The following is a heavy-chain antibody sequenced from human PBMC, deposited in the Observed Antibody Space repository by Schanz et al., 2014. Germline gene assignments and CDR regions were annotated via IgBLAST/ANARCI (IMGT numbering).Heavy chain of an antibody. J-gene: IGHJ4*02. Sequence: EVQLLESGGGLVQPGGSLRLSCAASGFTFSVYWMHWVRQPPGEGLVSVSRISGDGTTTSYADSVKGRFTISRDNAKNTLYLQMNSLRAEDTAVYYCAKGFGGYDLVLDYWGQGTLVTVSS. CDR2: ISGDGTTT. D-gene: IGHD5-12*01. CDR3: AKGFGGYDLVLDY. V-gene: IGHV3-74*02. CDR1: GFTFSVYW.